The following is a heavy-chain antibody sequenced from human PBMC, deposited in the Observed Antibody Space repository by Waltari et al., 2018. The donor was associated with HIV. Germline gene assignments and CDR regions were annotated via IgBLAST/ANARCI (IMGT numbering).Heavy chain of an antibody. Sequence: QGQLVESGGGVVQPGGSLRLSRAASGFSFSLAGMHWARQAPGKGLEWVTFIRYDGNTKYYADSVKGRFTISRDNSKNTLYLQMSSLRAEDTAVYYCAKELRSGYSYYYYGMDVWGQGTTVTVSS. J-gene: IGHJ6*02. CDR1: GFSFSLAG. V-gene: IGHV3-30*02. CDR2: IRYDGNTK. CDR3: AKELRSGYSYYYYGMDV. D-gene: IGHD2-15*01.